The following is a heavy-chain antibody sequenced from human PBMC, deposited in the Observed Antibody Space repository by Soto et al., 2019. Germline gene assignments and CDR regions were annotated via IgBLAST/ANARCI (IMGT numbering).Heavy chain of an antibody. CDR1: GFTFSSYD. CDR3: ARVSSEYSSSSGYYYYYMDV. J-gene: IGHJ6*03. V-gene: IGHV3-13*01. CDR2: IGTAGDT. D-gene: IGHD6-6*01. Sequence: RGSLRLSCAASGFTFSSYDMHWVRQATGKGLEWVSAIGTAGDTYYPGSVKGRFTISRENAKNSLYLQMNSLRAGDTAVYYCARVSSEYSSSSGYYYYYMDVWGKGTTVTVSS.